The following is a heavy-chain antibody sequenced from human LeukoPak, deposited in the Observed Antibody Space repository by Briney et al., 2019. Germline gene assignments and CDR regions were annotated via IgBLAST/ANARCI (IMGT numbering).Heavy chain of an antibody. V-gene: IGHV5-51*01. Sequence: GESLKISCKGSGYSFTSYWIGWVRQMPGKGLEWMGIIYPGDSDTRYSPSFQGQVTISADKSISTAYLQWSSLKASDTAMYYCARPYFGYDSRGYGAAFDIWGQGTMVTVSS. CDR1: GYSFTSYW. D-gene: IGHD3-22*01. CDR3: ARPYFGYDSRGYGAAFDI. CDR2: IYPGDSDT. J-gene: IGHJ3*02.